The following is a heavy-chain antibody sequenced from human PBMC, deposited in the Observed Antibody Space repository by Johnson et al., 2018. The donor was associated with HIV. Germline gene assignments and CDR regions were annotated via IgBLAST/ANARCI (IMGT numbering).Heavy chain of an antibody. CDR2: ITWNSDNI. Sequence: LLVESGGGLTQAGRSLRLSCAASGFTFDDFAMHWVRQGPGKGLEWVSSITWNSDNIAYADSVRGRFTIARDNAKNSLHLQMNSLRAEDTAFYYCAKARVRYSSDVDA. J-gene: IGHJ3*01. CDR1: GFTFDDFA. CDR3: AKARVRYSSDVDA. V-gene: IGHV3-9*01. D-gene: IGHD6-19*01.